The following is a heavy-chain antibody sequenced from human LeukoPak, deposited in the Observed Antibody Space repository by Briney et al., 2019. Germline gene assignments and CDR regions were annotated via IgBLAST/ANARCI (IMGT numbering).Heavy chain of an antibody. V-gene: IGHV3-30*18. CDR1: GFTFSSYG. J-gene: IGHJ4*02. Sequence: GGSLRLSCAASGFTFSSYGMHWVRQAPGKGLGWVAVISYDGSNKYYADSVKGRFTISRDNSKNTLYLQMNSLRAEDTAVYYCAKVGLACSSTSCYSGGRLWYFGYWGQGTLVTVSS. CDR2: ISYDGSNK. D-gene: IGHD2-2*01. CDR3: AKVGLACSSTSCYSGGRLWYFGY.